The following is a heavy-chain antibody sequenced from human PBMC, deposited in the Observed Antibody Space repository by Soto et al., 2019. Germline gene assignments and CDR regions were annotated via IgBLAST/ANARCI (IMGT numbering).Heavy chain of an antibody. D-gene: IGHD6-13*01. Sequence: EVQLVESGGGLVKPGGSLGLSCAASGFTFSNAWINWVRQAPGKGLEWVGRIKSKTDGGTTDFAAPVKGRFAISRDDLKNMVYLQMDSLKTEDTGIYYSTTDSYSTMLVVRFDYWGHGTLVTVTS. CDR1: GFTFSNAW. CDR3: TTDSYSTMLVVRFDY. CDR2: IKSKTDGGTT. J-gene: IGHJ4*01. V-gene: IGHV3-15*07.